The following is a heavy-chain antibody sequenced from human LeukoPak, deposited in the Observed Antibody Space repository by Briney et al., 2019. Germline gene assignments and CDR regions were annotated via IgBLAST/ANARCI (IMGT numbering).Heavy chain of an antibody. J-gene: IGHJ3*02. V-gene: IGHV1-24*01. CDR2: FDPEDGET. CDR3: ATDTSSGWSLNAFDI. CDR1: GYTLTELS. Sequence: ASVKVSCKVSGYTLTELSMHWVRQAPGKGLEWMGGFDPEDGETIYAQKFQGRVTMTEDTSTDTAYMELSSLRYEDTAVYYCATDTSSGWSLNAFDIWGQGTMVTVSS. D-gene: IGHD6-19*01.